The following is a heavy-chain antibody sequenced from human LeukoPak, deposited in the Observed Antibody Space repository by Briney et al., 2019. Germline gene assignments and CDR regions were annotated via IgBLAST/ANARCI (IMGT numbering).Heavy chain of an antibody. Sequence: SETLSLTCTVSGGSISSSSYYWGWIRQPPGKGLEWIGSIYYSGGTYYNPSLKSRVTISVDTSENQFSLKLSSVTAADTAVYYCARRLSTYSSSPYFDYWGQGTLVTVSS. J-gene: IGHJ4*02. D-gene: IGHD6-6*01. CDR1: GGSISSSSYY. CDR2: IYYSGGT. V-gene: IGHV4-39*01. CDR3: ARRLSTYSSSPYFDY.